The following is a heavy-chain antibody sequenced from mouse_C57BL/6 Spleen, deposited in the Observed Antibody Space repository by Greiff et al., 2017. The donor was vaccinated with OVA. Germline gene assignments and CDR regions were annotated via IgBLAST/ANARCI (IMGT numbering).Heavy chain of an antibody. Sequence: VQLQQPGAELVKPGASVKLSCKASGYTFTSYWMHWVKQRPGRGLEWIGRIDPNSGGTKYNEKFKSKATLTVDKPSSPAYRQLSSLTADDSAVYYSARSYYSNHWYFDVWGTGTTVTVSS. D-gene: IGHD2-5*01. CDR3: ARSYYSNHWYFDV. CDR2: IDPNSGGT. V-gene: IGHV1-72*01. J-gene: IGHJ1*03. CDR1: GYTFTSYW.